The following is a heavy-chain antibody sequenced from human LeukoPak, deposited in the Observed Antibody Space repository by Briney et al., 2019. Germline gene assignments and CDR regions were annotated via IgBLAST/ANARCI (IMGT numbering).Heavy chain of an antibody. CDR2: INHSGST. V-gene: IGHV4-34*01. Sequence: PSETLSLTCAVYGGSFSGYYWSWIRQPPGKGLEWIGEINHSGSTNYNPSLKSRVTISIDTSKNQFSLKLSSVTAADTAVYYCASQVVVDAFDIWGQGTMVTVSS. J-gene: IGHJ3*02. CDR1: GGSFSGYY. D-gene: IGHD2-15*01. CDR3: ASQVVVDAFDI.